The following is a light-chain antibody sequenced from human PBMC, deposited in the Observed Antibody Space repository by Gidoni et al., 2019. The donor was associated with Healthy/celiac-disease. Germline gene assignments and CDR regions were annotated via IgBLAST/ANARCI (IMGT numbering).Light chain of an antibody. CDR3: SSYTSSSTPRV. J-gene: IGLJ3*02. Sequence: QSALTQPASVSGSPGQSITISCTGPSSDVGGYNYVSWYQQHPGTAPKLMIYEVSNRPSGVSNRFSGSKSGNTASLTISGLQAEDEADYYCSSYTSSSTPRVFGGGTKLTVL. CDR2: EVS. CDR1: SSDVGGYNY. V-gene: IGLV2-14*01.